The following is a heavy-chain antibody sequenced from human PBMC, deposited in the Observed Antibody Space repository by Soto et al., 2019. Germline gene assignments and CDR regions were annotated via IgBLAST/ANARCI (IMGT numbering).Heavy chain of an antibody. D-gene: IGHD2-21*02. J-gene: IGHJ6*04. CDR3: TNQKGDSRTYNDMHA. CDR1: GDSVSSNSAA. V-gene: IGHV6-1*01. CDR2: AYYRSQWYY. Sequence: SQTLSLTCAISGDSVSSNSAAWNWIRQSPSRGLEWLGRAYYRSQWYYDSAVSVRSRITVIPDTSKNQFSLQLNSVTPEDTAVYYCTNQKGDSRTYNDMHAWGEGTTVTVPQ.